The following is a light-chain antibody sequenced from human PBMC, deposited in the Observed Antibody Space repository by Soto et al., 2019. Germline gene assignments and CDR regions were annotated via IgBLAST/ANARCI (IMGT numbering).Light chain of an antibody. CDR3: SSYTSSSLYV. CDR1: SSDIGGHHF. CDR2: EVT. J-gene: IGLJ1*01. Sequence: QSVLTQPASVSGSPGQSITIPCTGTSSDIGGHHFVSWYQQQSGKAPKLVIYEVTDRPSGVSDRFSGSKSGNTASLTISGLQPEDEADYYCSSYTSSSLYVFGTGTKVTVL. V-gene: IGLV2-14*01.